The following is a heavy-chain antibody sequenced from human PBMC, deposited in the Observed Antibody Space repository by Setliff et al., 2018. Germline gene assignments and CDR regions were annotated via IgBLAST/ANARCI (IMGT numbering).Heavy chain of an antibody. CDR1: GGSVSNSGFF. D-gene: IGHD2-15*01. Sequence: SETLSLTCTVSGGSVSNSGFFWGWLRQAPGKGLEWIGDIYDSGSSNYNASLKSRLIITRDTSKNQISLKLTSVAAADTAVYYCGRGFSRIEGWGNWFDPWGQGILVTVSS. J-gene: IGHJ5*02. CDR2: IYDSGSS. V-gene: IGHV4-39*01. CDR3: GRGFSRIEGWGNWFDP.